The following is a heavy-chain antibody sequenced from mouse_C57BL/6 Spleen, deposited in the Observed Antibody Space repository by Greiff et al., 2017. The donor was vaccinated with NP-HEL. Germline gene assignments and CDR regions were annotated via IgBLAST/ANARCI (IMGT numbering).Heavy chain of an antibody. CDR1: GFTFSSYA. CDR3: ARDETSDYRLDYFDY. J-gene: IGHJ2*01. Sequence: EVQGVESGGGLVKPGGSLKLSCAASGFTFSSYAMSWVRQTPEKRLEWVATISDGGSYTYYPDNVKGRFTISRDNAKNNLYLQMSHLKSEDTAMYYCARDETSDYRLDYFDYWGQGTTLTVSS. D-gene: IGHD2-4*01. CDR2: ISDGGSYT. V-gene: IGHV5-4*01.